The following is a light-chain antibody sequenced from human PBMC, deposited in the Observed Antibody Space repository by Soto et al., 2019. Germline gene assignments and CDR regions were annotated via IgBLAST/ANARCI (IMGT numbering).Light chain of an antibody. CDR1: QGISTY. CDR3: QQYNSYPRT. V-gene: IGKV1-16*01. Sequence: DIQMTQSPSSLSASVGDRVTITCRASQGISTYLNWYLQRPEKAPKLLIYAASSLQSGVPSRFSGSGSGTEITLTISSLQPDDFATYYCQQYNSYPRTFGQGTKVDIK. J-gene: IGKJ1*01. CDR2: AAS.